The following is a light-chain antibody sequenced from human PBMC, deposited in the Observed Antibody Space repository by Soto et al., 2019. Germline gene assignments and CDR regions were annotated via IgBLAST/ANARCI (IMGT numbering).Light chain of an antibody. CDR1: QGIRNA. CDR2: GAS. Sequence: QMTQSPSTLSSSLGERVTISCRASQGIRNALGWYQQKTGKPPKVLIYGASNLQSGVPQRLSGSGSGTDLNLAISSLQPEDSATYYCLKDINYPWTFGQGTKVDIK. V-gene: IGKV1-6*01. CDR3: LKDINYPWT. J-gene: IGKJ1*01.